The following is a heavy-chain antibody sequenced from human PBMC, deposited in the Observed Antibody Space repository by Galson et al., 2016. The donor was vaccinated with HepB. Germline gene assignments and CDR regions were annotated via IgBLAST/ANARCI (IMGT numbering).Heavy chain of an antibody. CDR1: GFTFSKYN. D-gene: IGHD3-3*01. CDR2: ISSSSSSI. CDR3: ATVAISYDFWSGYSYYLDY. Sequence: SLRLSCAASGFTFSKYNMNWVRQAPGKGLEWVSYISSSSSSIYYADSVKGQFTSSRDNAKNSVYLQMNSLRDEDKAVYYCATVAISYDFWSGYSYYLDYWGQGTLVTASS. V-gene: IGHV3-48*02. J-gene: IGHJ4*02.